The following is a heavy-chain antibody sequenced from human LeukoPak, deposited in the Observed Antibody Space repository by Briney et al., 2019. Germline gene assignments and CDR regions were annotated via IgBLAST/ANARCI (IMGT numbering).Heavy chain of an antibody. V-gene: IGHV4-4*07. CDR3: AKMGGSAPYFFDY. J-gene: IGHJ4*02. Sequence: SETLSLTCTVSGGSISSYYWSWIRQPAGQGLEWIGRIYTSGSTNYSPSLKSRVTISVDKSKNQFSLKLSSVTAADTAMYYCAKMGGSAPYFFDYWGQGTLVTVSS. CDR1: GGSISSYY. D-gene: IGHD6-19*01. CDR2: IYTSGST.